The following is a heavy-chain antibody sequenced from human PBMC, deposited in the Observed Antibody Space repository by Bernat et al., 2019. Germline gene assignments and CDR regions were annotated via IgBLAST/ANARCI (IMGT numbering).Heavy chain of an antibody. V-gene: IGHV4-31*03. Sequence: QVQLQESGPGLVKPSQTLSLTCTVSGGSISSGGYYWSWIRQHPGKGLEWIGYIYYSGSTYYNPSLKSRVTISVDTSKNQFSLKLSSVTAADTAVYYCARRYYYDSSGYYRYFDYWGQGTLVTVSS. CDR2: IYYSGST. D-gene: IGHD3-22*01. J-gene: IGHJ4*02. CDR1: GGSISSGGYY. CDR3: ARRYYYDSSGYYRYFDY.